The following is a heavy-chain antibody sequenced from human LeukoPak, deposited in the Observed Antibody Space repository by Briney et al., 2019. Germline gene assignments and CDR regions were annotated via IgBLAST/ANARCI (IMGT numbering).Heavy chain of an antibody. CDR3: ARVGYSSGWYRGEYYFDY. CDR2: IYSGGST. J-gene: IGHJ4*02. D-gene: IGHD6-19*01. V-gene: IGHV3-53*05. CDR1: GFTVSDNY. Sequence: PWGSLRLSCAASGFTVSDNYMSWVRQAPGKGLEWVSVIYSGGSTYYADSVKGRFTISRDNSKNTLYLQMNSLRAEDTAVYYCARVGYSSGWYRGEYYFDYWGQGTLVTVSS.